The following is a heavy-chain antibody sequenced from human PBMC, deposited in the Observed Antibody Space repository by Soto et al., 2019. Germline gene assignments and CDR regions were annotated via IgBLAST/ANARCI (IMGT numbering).Heavy chain of an antibody. J-gene: IGHJ6*02. CDR2: IYSGGST. CDR3: ARPYYYDSSGDPYYYYGMDV. CDR1: EFTISSNY. D-gene: IGHD3-22*01. V-gene: IGHV3-66*04. Sequence: PGGSMTHSCAASEFTISSNYMSRDNKTTGKGLERVSVIYSGGSTYYADSVKGRFTISRDNSKNTLYLQMNSLRAEDTAVYYCARPYYYDSSGDPYYYYGMDVWGQGTRVTVSS.